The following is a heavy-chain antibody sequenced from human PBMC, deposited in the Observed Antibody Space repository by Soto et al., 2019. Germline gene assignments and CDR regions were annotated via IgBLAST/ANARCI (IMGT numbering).Heavy chain of an antibody. CDR2: ISSGSKTI. Sequence: PGGSLRLSCAASGFTFSGYSVNWVRQAPGKGLEWVSYISSGSKTIYYAESVKGRFTVSRDNARNTLYLQMSSLRAEDTAVYYCAKVFYYYDSSGYYYFDYWGQGTLVTVSS. CDR3: AKVFYYYDSSGYYYFDY. CDR1: GFTFSGYS. D-gene: IGHD3-22*01. J-gene: IGHJ4*02. V-gene: IGHV3-48*01.